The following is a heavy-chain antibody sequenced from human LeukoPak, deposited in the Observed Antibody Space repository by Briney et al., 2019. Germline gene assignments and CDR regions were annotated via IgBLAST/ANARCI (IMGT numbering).Heavy chain of an antibody. CDR3: ARTADYGDYALDY. D-gene: IGHD4-17*01. CDR1: GFTFSSYS. Sequence: PGGSLRLSCAASGFTFSSYSMNWVRQAPGKGLEWVSSISSSSSYIYYADSVKGRFTISRDNAKNSLYLQMNSLRAEDTAVYYCARTADYGDYALDYWGQGTLVTVSP. V-gene: IGHV3-21*01. J-gene: IGHJ4*02. CDR2: ISSSSSYI.